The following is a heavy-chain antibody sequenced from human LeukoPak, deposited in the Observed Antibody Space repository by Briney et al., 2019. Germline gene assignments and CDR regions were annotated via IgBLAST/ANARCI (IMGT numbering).Heavy chain of an antibody. Sequence: PSETLSLTCTVSGGSISSGDYYWSWIRQPPGKGLEWVGYIYYSGSTYYNPSLKSRVTISVDTSKNQFSLKLSSVTAADTAVYYCARCDSSGYSYDYYYYMDVWGKGTTVTVSS. D-gene: IGHD3-22*01. J-gene: IGHJ6*03. CDR3: ARCDSSGYSYDYYYYMDV. CDR1: GGSISSGDYY. CDR2: IYYSGST. V-gene: IGHV4-30-4*01.